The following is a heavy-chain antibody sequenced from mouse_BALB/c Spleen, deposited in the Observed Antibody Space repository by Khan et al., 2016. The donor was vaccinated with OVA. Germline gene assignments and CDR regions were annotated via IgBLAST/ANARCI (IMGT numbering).Heavy chain of an antibody. CDR2: IYPGDGET. D-gene: IGHD2-14*01. CDR3: ERSGYDYFAY. CDR1: GYAFSSYW. Sequence: VELVESGAELVRPGSSVKISCKASGYAFSSYWMNWVKQRPGQGLEWIGQIYPGDGETKYNGKFKGKVTLTADKSSSTAYMQPSSLTSADSAVYFCERSGYDYFAYRGQGTLVTVSA. V-gene: IGHV1-80*01. J-gene: IGHJ3*01.